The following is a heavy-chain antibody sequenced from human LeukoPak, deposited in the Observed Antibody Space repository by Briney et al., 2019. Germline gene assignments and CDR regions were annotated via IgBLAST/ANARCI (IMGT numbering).Heavy chain of an antibody. J-gene: IGHJ6*04. D-gene: IGHD3-10*02. CDR3: AELGITMIGGV. Sequence: SSYHWGWVRQDPGKGLEWVSYISSSGSTIYYADSVKGRFTISRDNAKNSLYLQMNSLRAEDTAVYYCAELGITMIGGVWGKGTTVTISS. V-gene: IGHV3-48*03. CDR2: ISSSGSTI. CDR1: SSYH.